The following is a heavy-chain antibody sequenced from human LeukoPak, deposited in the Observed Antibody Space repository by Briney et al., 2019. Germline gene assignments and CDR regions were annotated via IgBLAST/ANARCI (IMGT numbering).Heavy chain of an antibody. CDR2: ISSSSSYI. Sequence: GGSLRLSCAASGFTFSSYSMNWVRQAPGKGLEWVSSISSSSSYIYYADSVKGRFTISRDNAKNSLYLQMNSLRAEDTAVYYCARGGYSSGWDSSPPSGFDYWGQGTLVTVSS. J-gene: IGHJ4*02. CDR1: GFTFSSYS. V-gene: IGHV3-21*01. D-gene: IGHD6-19*01. CDR3: ARGGYSSGWDSSPPSGFDY.